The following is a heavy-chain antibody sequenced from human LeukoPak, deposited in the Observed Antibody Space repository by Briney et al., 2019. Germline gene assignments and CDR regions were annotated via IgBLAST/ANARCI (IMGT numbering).Heavy chain of an antibody. CDR3: ARDPASSGWYDYFDY. J-gene: IGHJ4*02. D-gene: IGHD6-19*01. CDR1: GGSISSGSYF. CDR2: IYTSGST. V-gene: IGHV4-61*02. Sequence: SQTLSLTCTVSGGSISSGSYFWSWIRQPAGKGLEWIGRIYTSGSTNYNPSLKSRVTISVDTSKNQFSLKLSSVTAADTAVYCCARDPASSGWYDYFDYWGQGTLVTVSS.